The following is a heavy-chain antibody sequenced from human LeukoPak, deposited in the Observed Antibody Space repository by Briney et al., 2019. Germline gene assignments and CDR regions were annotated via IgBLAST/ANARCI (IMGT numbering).Heavy chain of an antibody. CDR1: GGSISSYY. J-gene: IGHJ4*02. D-gene: IGHD5-18*01. Sequence: SETLSLTCTVSGGSISSYYWSWIRQPAGKGLEWIGRIYTSGSTNYNPSLKSRVTMSVDTSKNQFSLKLSSVTAADTAVYYCARSAAWIQLWYYFDCWGQGTLVTVSS. CDR3: ARSAAWIQLWYYFDC. CDR2: IYTSGST. V-gene: IGHV4-4*07.